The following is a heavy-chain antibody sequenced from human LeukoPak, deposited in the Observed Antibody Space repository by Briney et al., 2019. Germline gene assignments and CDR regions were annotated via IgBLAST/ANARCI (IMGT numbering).Heavy chain of an antibody. V-gene: IGHV1-69*04. J-gene: IGHJ4*02. Sequence: GASVEVSCKASGGTFSNYAISWVRQAPGQGLEWMGRIIPILGIANYAQKFQGRVTITADKSTSTAYMELSSLRSEDTAVYYCARVYPRSDYYDSSGYYGVDYWGQGTLVTVSS. D-gene: IGHD3-22*01. CDR1: GGTFSNYA. CDR3: ARVYPRSDYYDSSGYYGVDY. CDR2: IIPILGIA.